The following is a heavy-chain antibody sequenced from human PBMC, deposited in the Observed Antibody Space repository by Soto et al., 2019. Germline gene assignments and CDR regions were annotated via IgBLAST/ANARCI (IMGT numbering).Heavy chain of an antibody. CDR2: ISAYNGNT. CDR1: GYTFTSYG. Sequence: ASVKVSCKASGYTFTSYGISWVRQAPGQGLEWMGWISAYNGNTNYAQKIQGRVTMTTDTSTSTAYMELRSLRSDDTAVYYCARVADLYDAFDIWGLGTMVTVSS. J-gene: IGHJ3*02. CDR3: ARVADLYDAFDI. V-gene: IGHV1-18*01. D-gene: IGHD6-19*01.